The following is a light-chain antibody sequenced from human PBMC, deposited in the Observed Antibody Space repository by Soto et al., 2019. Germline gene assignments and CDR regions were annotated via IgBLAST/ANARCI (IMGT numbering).Light chain of an antibody. CDR2: GSS. CDR3: QQYGRSPLLYT. V-gene: IGKV3-20*01. CDR1: QSVNSNF. Sequence: EIVLTQSPGTLSLSPGERATLSCRTSQSVNSNFLAWYQQKPGQAPRLLVYGSSTRAAGVPERFSGSGSGTDFTLTISRLEPEDFAVYYCQQYGRSPLLYTFGQGTKLGVK. J-gene: IGKJ2*01.